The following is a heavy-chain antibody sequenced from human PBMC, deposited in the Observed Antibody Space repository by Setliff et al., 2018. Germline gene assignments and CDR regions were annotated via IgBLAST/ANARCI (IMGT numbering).Heavy chain of an antibody. CDR3: ARDPLTTNRRRAFDI. D-gene: IGHD4-17*01. CDR1: GGSISSGGYY. V-gene: IGHV4-31*03. J-gene: IGHJ3*02. Sequence: KASETLSLTCTVSGGSISSGGYYWSWIRQHPGKGLEWIGYIYYSGSTYYNPSLKSRVTISVDTSKNQFSLKLSFVTAADAAVYYCARDPLTTNRRRAFDIWGQGTMVTVSS. CDR2: IYYSGST.